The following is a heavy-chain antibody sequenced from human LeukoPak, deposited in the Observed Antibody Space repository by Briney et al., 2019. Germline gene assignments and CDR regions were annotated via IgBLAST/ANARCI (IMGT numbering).Heavy chain of an antibody. CDR3: ARVEATTGRNYHYYYMDV. J-gene: IGHJ6*03. CDR2: INSGSTYM. Sequence: GGSLRLSCGASGFYFSSYSMNRVRQAPGKGLEWVSSINSGSTYMYYADSVKGRFTISRDNAKNSLHLQMSSLRAEDTAVYFCARVEATTGRNYHYYYMDVWGKGTTVTVSS. V-gene: IGHV3-21*01. D-gene: IGHD1-1*01. CDR1: GFYFSSYS.